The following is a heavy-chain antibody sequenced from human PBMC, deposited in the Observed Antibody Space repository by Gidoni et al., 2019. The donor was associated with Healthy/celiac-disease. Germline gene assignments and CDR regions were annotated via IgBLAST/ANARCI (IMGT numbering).Heavy chain of an antibody. CDR2: ISYDGSNK. CDR3: ASGEAYYFDY. J-gene: IGHJ4*02. Sequence: QVQLVESGGGVVQPGRSLRLSCAASGFTFSSYAMPWVRQAPGKGLEWVAVISYDGSNKYYADSVKGRFTISRDNSKNTLYLQMNSLRAEDTAVYYCASGEAYYFDYWGQGTLVTVSS. V-gene: IGHV3-30-3*01. CDR1: GFTFSSYA.